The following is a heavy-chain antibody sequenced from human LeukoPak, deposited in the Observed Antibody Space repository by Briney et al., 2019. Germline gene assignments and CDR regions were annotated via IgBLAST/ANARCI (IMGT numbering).Heavy chain of an antibody. CDR2: MNPNSGNT. J-gene: IGHJ4*02. V-gene: IGHV1-8*01. CDR1: GYTFTSYD. CDR3: AGWSWGGYDGGYY. D-gene: IGHD5-12*01. Sequence: ASVTVSCKASGYTFTSYDINWVRQAPGQGLEWMGWMNPNSGNTGYAQKFQGRVTMTRNTSISTAYMELSSLRSEDTAVYYCAGWSWGGYDGGYYWGQGTLVTVSS.